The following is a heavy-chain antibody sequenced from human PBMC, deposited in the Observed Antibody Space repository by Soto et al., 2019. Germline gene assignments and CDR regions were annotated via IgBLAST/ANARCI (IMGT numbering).Heavy chain of an antibody. V-gene: IGHV1-69*01. CDR2: IIPIFGTA. D-gene: IGHD5-12*01. CDR3: ARDMALGYGYTPEGDYYYGMDV. Sequence: QVQLVQSGAEVKKPGSPVKVSCKASGGTFSNYAISWVRQAPGQGLEWMGGIIPIFGTANYAQKFQGRVTITADESTSTAYMELSSLRSEDTAVYYCARDMALGYGYTPEGDYYYGMDVWGQGTTVTVSS. CDR1: GGTFSNYA. J-gene: IGHJ6*02.